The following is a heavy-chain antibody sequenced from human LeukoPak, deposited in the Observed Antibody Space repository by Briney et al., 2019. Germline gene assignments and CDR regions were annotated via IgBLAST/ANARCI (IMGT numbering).Heavy chain of an antibody. D-gene: IGHD2-2*01. Sequence: PGGSLRLSCAASGFTFSSCWMHWVRQAPGKGLVWVSRINSDGSSTSYADSVKGRFTISRDNAKNTLYLQMNSLRAEDTAVYYCAREQYCSSTSCHSDAFDIWGQGTMVTVSS. J-gene: IGHJ3*02. CDR2: INSDGSST. V-gene: IGHV3-74*01. CDR1: GFTFSSCW. CDR3: AREQYCSSTSCHSDAFDI.